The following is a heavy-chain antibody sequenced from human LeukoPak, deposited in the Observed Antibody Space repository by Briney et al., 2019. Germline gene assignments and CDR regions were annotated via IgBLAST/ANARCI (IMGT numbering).Heavy chain of an antibody. CDR3: AKDVCYYDSSGYDY. V-gene: IGHV3-9*01. J-gene: IGHJ4*02. Sequence: PGRSLRLSCAASGFTFDDYAMHWVRQAPGKGLEWVSGISRNSGSIGYADSVKGRFTISRDNVKNSLYLQMNSLRAEDTAVYYCAKDVCYYDSSGYDYWGQGTLVTVSS. CDR1: GFTFDDYA. D-gene: IGHD3-22*01. CDR2: ISRNSGSI.